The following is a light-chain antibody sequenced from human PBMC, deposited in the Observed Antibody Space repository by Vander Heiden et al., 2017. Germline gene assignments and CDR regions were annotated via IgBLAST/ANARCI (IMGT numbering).Light chain of an antibody. Sequence: DIQMTQSPFTLAASVGDSVTITCRASKNINNMLAWYQQRPGKAPKRLIYKASTLESGVASRFSGSGSGTEFTLTISSLQPDDFATYYCHQYNSYSPSTFGQGTQVEIK. CDR2: KAS. CDR3: HQYNSYSPST. CDR1: KNINNM. J-gene: IGKJ1*01. V-gene: IGKV1-5*03.